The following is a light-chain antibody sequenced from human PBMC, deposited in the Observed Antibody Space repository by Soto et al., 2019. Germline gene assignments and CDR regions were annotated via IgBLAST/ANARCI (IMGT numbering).Light chain of an antibody. CDR2: GAS. CDR3: QQYGSSPPSFT. J-gene: IGKJ3*01. V-gene: IGKV3-20*01. Sequence: EIVLTQSPGTLSLSPGERATLSCRASQSVSSSYLAWYQQKPGQAPRLLIYGASSRATGIPDRFSGSGSGTDFTLTISRLEPEDSAVYYCQQYGSSPPSFTFGPGTKVDIK. CDR1: QSVSSSY.